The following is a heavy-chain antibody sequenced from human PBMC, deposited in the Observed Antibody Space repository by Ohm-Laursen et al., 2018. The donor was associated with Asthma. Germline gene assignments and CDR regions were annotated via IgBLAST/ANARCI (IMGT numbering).Heavy chain of an antibody. J-gene: IGHJ4*02. CDR3: ARGSIAATLYY. CDR1: GDSISGINW. D-gene: IGHD6-13*01. Sequence: TLSLTCDVSGDSISGINWWSWVRQSPGKGLEWIGEFSHSGGSSYNLSLKSRVTVSLDTSKNQFSLSLTSVTAADTAVYYCARGSIAATLYYWGQGSLVTVSS. CDR2: FSHSGGS. V-gene: IGHV4-4*02.